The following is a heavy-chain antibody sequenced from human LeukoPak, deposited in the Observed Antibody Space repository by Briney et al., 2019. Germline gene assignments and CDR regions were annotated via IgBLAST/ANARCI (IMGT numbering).Heavy chain of an antibody. CDR1: GGSISSYY. D-gene: IGHD6-13*01. CDR2: IYYSGST. Sequence: ASETLSLTCTVSGGSISSYYWSWIRQPPGKGLEWIGYIYYSGSTNYNPSLKSRVTISVDTSKNQFSLKLSSVTAADTAVYYCARTAAGLFDYCGQGTLVTVSS. CDR3: ARTAAGLFDY. J-gene: IGHJ4*02. V-gene: IGHV4-59*01.